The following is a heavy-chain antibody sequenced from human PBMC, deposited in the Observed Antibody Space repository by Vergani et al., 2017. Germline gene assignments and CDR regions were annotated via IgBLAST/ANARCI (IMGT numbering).Heavy chain of an antibody. CDR3: AKDKGRYDSYGMDV. CDR1: GFTFSSYG. J-gene: IGHJ6*02. CDR2: IRYDGSNK. V-gene: IGHV3-30*02. Sequence: QVQLVESGGGVVQPGGSLRLSCAASGFTFSSYGMHWVRQAPGKGLEWVAFIRYDGSNKYYADSVKGRFPISRDNSKNTLYLQMNSLRAEDTAVYYCAKDKGRYDSYGMDVWGQGTTVTVSS. D-gene: IGHD3-9*01.